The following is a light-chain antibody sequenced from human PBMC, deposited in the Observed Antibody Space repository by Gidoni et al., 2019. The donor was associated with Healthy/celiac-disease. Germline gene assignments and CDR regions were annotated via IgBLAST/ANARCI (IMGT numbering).Light chain of an antibody. CDR3: QQSYSTPRT. V-gene: IGKV1-39*01. Sequence: DIQITQSPSSLSASVGDRVTITCRASQSISSYLNCYQQKPGKAPKLLIYAASSLQSGVTSRFSGSGSGTDFTITSSRMQPEDFATYYCQQSYSTPRTFGQGTKVEIK. CDR1: QSISSY. CDR2: AAS. J-gene: IGKJ1*01.